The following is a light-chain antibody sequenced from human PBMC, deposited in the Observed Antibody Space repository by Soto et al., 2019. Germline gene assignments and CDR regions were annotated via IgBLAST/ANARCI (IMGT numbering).Light chain of an antibody. J-gene: IGKJ4*01. V-gene: IGKV1-12*01. CDR2: AAS. Sequence: IEMNQSASSVSASVGDSVTLTCWASHDISTWLAWYQQKPGRAPAVLISAASTLQSGVPSRFIGSGSGTEFTLTITSLQTEDLATYYCQQGDSFTFTFGGGTKVDIK. CDR3: QQGDSFTFT. CDR1: HDISTW.